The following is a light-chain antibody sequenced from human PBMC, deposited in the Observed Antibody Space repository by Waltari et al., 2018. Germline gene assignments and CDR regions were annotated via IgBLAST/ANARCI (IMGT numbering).Light chain of an antibody. CDR3: QQYYNWPPVT. Sequence: EIVMTQSPATLSVSPGARATLSCRASQSVSSKLTWYQQKPGKAPRHLIYGASTRATCIPARFSGSGSGTDFTFTISSLQSEDFAVYYCQQYYNWPPVTFGQGTRLEIK. V-gene: IGKV3-15*01. CDR1: QSVSSK. J-gene: IGKJ5*01. CDR2: GAS.